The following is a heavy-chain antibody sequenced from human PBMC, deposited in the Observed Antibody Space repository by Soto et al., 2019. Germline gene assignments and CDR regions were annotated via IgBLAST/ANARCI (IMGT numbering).Heavy chain of an antibody. CDR1: GGTFSSYT. CDR3: ASGFGEFYGMDV. Sequence: ASVKVSCKASGGTFSSYTISWVRQAPGQGLEWMGGIIPIFGTANYAQKFQGRVTITADESTSTAYMELSSLRSEDTAVYYCASGFGEFYGMDVWGQGTTVTVSS. J-gene: IGHJ6*02. CDR2: IIPIFGTA. D-gene: IGHD3-10*01. V-gene: IGHV1-69*13.